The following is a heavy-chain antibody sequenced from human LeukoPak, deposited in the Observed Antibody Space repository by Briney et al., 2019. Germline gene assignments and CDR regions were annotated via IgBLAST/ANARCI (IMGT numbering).Heavy chain of an antibody. CDR3: ARVLGAEGAFDI. D-gene: IGHD3-10*01. CDR1: GFTFSSYG. V-gene: IGHV3-30*03. Sequence: PGGSLRLSCAASGFTFSSYGMHWVRQAPGKGLEWVAVISYDGRNKYYADSVKGRFTISRDNSKNTLYLQMNSLRAEDTAVYYCARVLGAEGAFDIWGQGTMVTVSS. J-gene: IGHJ3*02. CDR2: ISYDGRNK.